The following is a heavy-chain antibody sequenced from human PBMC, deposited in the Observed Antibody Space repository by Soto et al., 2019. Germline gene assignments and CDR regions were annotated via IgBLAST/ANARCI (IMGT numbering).Heavy chain of an antibody. CDR1: GGTYNSYA. Sequence: QGQLVQCGAEVKKPESSVRDACKASGGTYNSYAITWVRQAPGQGLEWMGGTIPMFGTTNYAEKFQGRVTISADESTNTAYMELSSLRSEDTAVYYCTRCGIRYHSIGYYLGIDGMDVWGQGTTVIVSS. D-gene: IGHD3-22*01. J-gene: IGHJ6*02. CDR3: TRCGIRYHSIGYYLGIDGMDV. V-gene: IGHV1-69*12. CDR2: TIPMFGTT.